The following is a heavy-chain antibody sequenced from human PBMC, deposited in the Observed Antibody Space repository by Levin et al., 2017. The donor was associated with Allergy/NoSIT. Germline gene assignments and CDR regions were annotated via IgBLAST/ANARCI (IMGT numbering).Heavy chain of an antibody. V-gene: IGHV3-23*01. D-gene: IGHD2-15*01. CDR1: GFTFSSYA. Sequence: GESLKISCAASGFTFSSYAMSWVRQAPGKGLEWVSAISGSGGSTYYADSVKGRFTISRDNSKNTLYLQMNSLRAEDTAVYYCAKDFPLFAATAGFDYWGQGTLVTVSS. CDR2: ISGSGGST. J-gene: IGHJ4*02. CDR3: AKDFPLFAATAGFDY.